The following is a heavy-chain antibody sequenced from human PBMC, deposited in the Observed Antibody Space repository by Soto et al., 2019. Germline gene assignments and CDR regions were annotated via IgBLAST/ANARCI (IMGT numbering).Heavy chain of an antibody. CDR2: IRHDGSEK. J-gene: IGHJ3*01. CDR3: ARDTLSAFDV. V-gene: IGHV3-7*01. Sequence: PGGSLRLSCTASRFTFSVYWMSWVRQAPGKGLEWVANIRHDGSEKFYVDSVKGRFTVSRDNPKNSLYLQMNSLRAEDTAVYYCARDTLSAFDVWGQGTMVTVSS. D-gene: IGHD3-16*01. CDR1: RFTFSVYW.